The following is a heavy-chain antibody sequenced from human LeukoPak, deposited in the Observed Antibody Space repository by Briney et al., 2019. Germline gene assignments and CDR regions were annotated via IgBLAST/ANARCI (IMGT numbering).Heavy chain of an antibody. CDR3: AKEIPDSTGSQLDH. J-gene: IGHJ4*02. CDR2: IYHSGST. Sequence: SETLSLTCAVSAYSISSGYYWGWIRQPPGKGLEWIGSIYHSGSTDYNPSLKSRVTISVDASKNQFSLKLSSVTAADTAVYYCAKEIPDSTGSQLDHWGQGTLVTVSS. CDR1: AYSISSGYY. V-gene: IGHV4-38-2*02. D-gene: IGHD3-22*01.